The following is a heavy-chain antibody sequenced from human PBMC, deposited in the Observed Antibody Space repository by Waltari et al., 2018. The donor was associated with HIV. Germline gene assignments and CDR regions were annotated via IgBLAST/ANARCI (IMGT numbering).Heavy chain of an antibody. CDR1: GGSISSYY. CDR2: IYYSGST. Sequence: QVQLQESGPGLVKPSETLSLPCTVSGGSISSYYWSWIRQPPGKGLEWIGYIYYSGSTNYNPSLKSRVTISVDTSKNQFSLKLSSVTAADTAVYYCARDYYDSSGYYYGYSPWGQGTLVIVSS. V-gene: IGHV4-59*01. D-gene: IGHD3-22*01. CDR3: ARDYYDSSGYYYGYSP. J-gene: IGHJ5*02.